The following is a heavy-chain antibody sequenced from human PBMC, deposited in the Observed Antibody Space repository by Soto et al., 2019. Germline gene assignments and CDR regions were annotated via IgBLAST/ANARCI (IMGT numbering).Heavy chain of an antibody. V-gene: IGHV1-2*02. J-gene: IGHJ6*02. CDR1: GYTFINYY. D-gene: IGHD5-18*01. Sequence: GASVKVSCKVSGYTFINYYMHWVRQAPGQGFEWMGRISPKSGGTNYAQKFQGRVSMTWDTSLKTAYMELSSLMSEDTAVYYCARGLGYSYGYDYYYYGMDVWGQGTTVTVSS. CDR3: ARGLGYSYGYDYYYYGMDV. CDR2: ISPKSGGT.